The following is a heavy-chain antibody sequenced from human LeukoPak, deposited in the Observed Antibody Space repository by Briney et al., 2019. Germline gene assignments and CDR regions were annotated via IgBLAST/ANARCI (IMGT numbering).Heavy chain of an antibody. CDR3: ARGAVNRYNWNDDNFYYYYMDV. D-gene: IGHD1-1*01. CDR2: ISGYNGYT. CDR1: GYTFTNYG. Sequence: AASVKVSCKASGYTFTNYGITWVRQAPGQGLEWMGWISGYNGYTYYAQKLQGRVTMTTDTSTSTAYMELRSLRSGDTAVYYCARGAVNRYNWNDDNFYYYYMDVWGKGTTVTISS. J-gene: IGHJ6*03. V-gene: IGHV1-18*01.